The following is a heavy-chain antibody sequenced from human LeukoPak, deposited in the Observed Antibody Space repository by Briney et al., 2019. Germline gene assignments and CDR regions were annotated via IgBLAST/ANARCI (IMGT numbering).Heavy chain of an antibody. CDR1: GFTFSSYE. J-gene: IGHJ6*04. Sequence: GGSLRLSFAASGFTFSSYEMNWVRQPPGKGLEWVSYISSSGSTIYYADSVKGRFTISRDNAKNSLYLQMNSLRAEDTAVYYCAELGITMIGGVWGKGTTVTISS. V-gene: IGHV3-48*03. D-gene: IGHD3-10*02. CDR3: AELGITMIGGV. CDR2: ISSSGSTI.